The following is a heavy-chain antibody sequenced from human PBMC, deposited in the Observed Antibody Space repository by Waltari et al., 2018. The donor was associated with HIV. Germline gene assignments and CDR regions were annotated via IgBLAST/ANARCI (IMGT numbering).Heavy chain of an antibody. D-gene: IGHD3-3*01. V-gene: IGHV3-7*01. CDR3: ARDGGRRGPFGY. CDR2: IKQDGSEK. Sequence: EVQLVESGGGLVQPGVSLRLSCAASGFTLSNYLMSWVRKDPGKGLEWVAKIKQDGSEKYYVDSVKGRFTIARDNDKNSVDLQMNSLRAEDTAVYYCARDGGRRGPFGYWGQGTLVTVSS. J-gene: IGHJ4*02. CDR1: GFTLSNYL.